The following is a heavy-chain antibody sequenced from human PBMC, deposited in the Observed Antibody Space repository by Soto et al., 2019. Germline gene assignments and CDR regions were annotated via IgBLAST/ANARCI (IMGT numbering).Heavy chain of an antibody. CDR3: ARDFGIAAARYYYYGMDV. D-gene: IGHD6-13*01. CDR1: GYTFTSYY. CDR2: INPSGGST. Sequence: ASVKVSCKASGYTFTSYYMHWVRQAPGQGLEWMGIINPSGGSTSYAQKFQGRVTMTRDTSTSTVYMELSSLRSEDTAVYYCARDFGIAAARYYYYGMDVWGQGTTVTVSS. V-gene: IGHV1-46*01. J-gene: IGHJ6*02.